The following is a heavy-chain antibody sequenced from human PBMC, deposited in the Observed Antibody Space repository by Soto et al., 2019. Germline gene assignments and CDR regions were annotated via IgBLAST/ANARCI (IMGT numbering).Heavy chain of an antibody. V-gene: IGHV1-2*04. CDR2: VDPNGGGS. J-gene: IGHJ4*02. Sequence: ASVKVSCKTSGYSFTDYKLHWVRQAPGQGLEWMGWVDPNGGGSNSAQKFQGSVTMTWDTSITTAYLDLTRLTTNDTATYFCATWVDYGDFEVFYFWGQGTLVTGSS. CDR1: GYSFTDYK. D-gene: IGHD4-17*01. CDR3: ATWVDYGDFEVFYF.